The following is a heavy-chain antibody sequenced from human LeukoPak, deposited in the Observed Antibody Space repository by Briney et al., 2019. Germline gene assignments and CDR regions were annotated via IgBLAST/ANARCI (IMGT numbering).Heavy chain of an antibody. V-gene: IGHV3-23*01. J-gene: IGHJ4*02. D-gene: IGHD3-22*01. CDR1: GFTFSSYA. CDR2: ISGSGGST. Sequence: HPGGSLRLSCAASGFTFSSYAMSWVRQAPGKGLEWVSAISGSGGSTYYADSVKGRFTISRDNSKNTLYLQMNSLRAEDTAVYYCAKESGPAEYYYDSSGYFYWGQGTLVTVSS. CDR3: AKESGPAEYYYDSSGYFY.